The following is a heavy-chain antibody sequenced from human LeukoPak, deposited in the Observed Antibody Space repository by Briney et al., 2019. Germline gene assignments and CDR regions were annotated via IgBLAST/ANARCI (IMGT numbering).Heavy chain of an antibody. CDR2: TYYRSKLYN. D-gene: IGHD2-15*01. CDR1: GDSVSSNSAA. Sequence: SQTLSLTCAISGDSVSSNSAAWNWIRQSPSRGLEWLGRTYYRSKLYNDYAVSVKSRMTINPDPSKNQFSLQLNSVTPEDTAVYYCARFYCSGGSCSYFDYWGQGALVTVSS. CDR3: ARFYCSGGSCSYFDY. V-gene: IGHV6-1*01. J-gene: IGHJ4*02.